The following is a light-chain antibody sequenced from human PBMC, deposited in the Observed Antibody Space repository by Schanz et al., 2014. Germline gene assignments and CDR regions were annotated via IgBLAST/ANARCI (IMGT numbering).Light chain of an antibody. V-gene: IGLV2-14*01. J-gene: IGLJ3*02. CDR1: SSDVGRYDY. Sequence: QSALTQPRSVSGSPGQSITISCTGTSSDVGRYDYVSWYQQHPGKAPKLMIYDVSNRPSGVSNRFSGSKSGNTASLTISGLQAEDEADYYCSSYTITSTPFWVFGGGTKLTVL. CDR3: SSYTITSTPFWV. CDR2: DVS.